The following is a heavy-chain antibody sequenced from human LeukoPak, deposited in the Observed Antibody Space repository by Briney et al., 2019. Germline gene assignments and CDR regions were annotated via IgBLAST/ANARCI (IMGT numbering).Heavy chain of an antibody. CDR3: ARLGSGSYVLDY. J-gene: IGHJ4*02. Sequence: GGSLRLSCAASGFTFSDYYMSWIRQAPGKGLEWVSYISSSGSTIYYADSVKGRFTISRHNSKNTLYLQMNSLRAEDTAVYYCARLGSGSYVLDYWGQGTLVTVSS. D-gene: IGHD3-10*02. CDR1: GFTFSDYY. V-gene: IGHV3-11*01. CDR2: ISSSGSTI.